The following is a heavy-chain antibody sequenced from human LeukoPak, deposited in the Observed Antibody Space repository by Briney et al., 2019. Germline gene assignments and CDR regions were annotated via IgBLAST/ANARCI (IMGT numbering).Heavy chain of an antibody. D-gene: IGHD6-19*01. CDR1: GFTVSRTY. CDR2: LYSAGGT. V-gene: IGHV3-53*01. CDR3: SRGGDPQWLVHGEY. Sequence: GGSLRLFCAAFGFTVSRTYMSWVRQAPGKGPEGVSVLYSAGGTYYADSVKGRFTISRDNSKNTLYLQMNSLRVEDTAVYYCSRGGDPQWLVHGEYWGQGTLVTVSS. J-gene: IGHJ4*02.